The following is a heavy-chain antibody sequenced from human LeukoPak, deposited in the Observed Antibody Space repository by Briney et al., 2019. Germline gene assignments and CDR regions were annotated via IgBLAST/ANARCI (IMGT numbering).Heavy chain of an antibody. CDR2: ISSSGSTI. J-gene: IGHJ6*03. CDR3: ARDPKHYHYYYYMDV. Sequence: APGKGXEXVSYISSSGSTIYYADSVKGRFTISRDNAKNSLYPQMNSLRAEDTAVYYCARDPKHYHYYYYMDVWGKGTTVTVSS. V-gene: IGHV3-11*04.